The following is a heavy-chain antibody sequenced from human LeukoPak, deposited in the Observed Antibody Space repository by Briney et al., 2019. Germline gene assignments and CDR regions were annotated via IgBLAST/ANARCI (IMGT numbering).Heavy chain of an antibody. J-gene: IGHJ4*02. Sequence: SQTLSLTCAISGDSVFSNNGAWNWIRQSPSRGLEWLGRTYYRSKWYNDYAAFIQGRITINPDTSKNQFSLQLNSVTPEDTAVYYCARDLGTSGWYTFDFWGQGTLVTVSS. D-gene: IGHD6-19*01. CDR2: TYYRSKWYN. CDR3: ARDLGTSGWYTFDF. CDR1: GDSVFSNNGA. V-gene: IGHV6-1*01.